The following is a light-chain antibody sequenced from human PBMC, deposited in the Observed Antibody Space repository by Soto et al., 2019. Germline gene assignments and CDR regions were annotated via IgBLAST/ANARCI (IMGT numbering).Light chain of an antibody. J-gene: IGKJ5*01. CDR1: QSFTNTY. CDR3: QQYGSSPIT. V-gene: IGKV3-20*01. CDR2: GAS. Sequence: VLTQSPGAVSLYPGERATLSCRGSQSFTNTYLAWYQQKPGQAPRLLIYGASSRATGISDRFSGSASGTDFTLTISRLEPEDFAVYYCQQYGSSPITFGQGSRLAIK.